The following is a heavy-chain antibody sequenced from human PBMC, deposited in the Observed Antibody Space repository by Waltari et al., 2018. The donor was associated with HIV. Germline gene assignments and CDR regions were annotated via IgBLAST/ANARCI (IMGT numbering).Heavy chain of an antibody. CDR1: DGSFIGYY. Sequence: QVRLQEWGTGVLKSSETLSLSCAMYDGSFIGYYWTWIRQSPGRGLQWIGEINHAGATNYNPSLRSRLIFSIDTSKKQFYMKLTSVTVADTATYFCARGYAAAAPYFGLDVWGQGTTVTVSS. CDR2: INHAGAT. J-gene: IGHJ6*02. CDR3: ARGYAAAAPYFGLDV. D-gene: IGHD6-13*01. V-gene: IGHV4-34*01.